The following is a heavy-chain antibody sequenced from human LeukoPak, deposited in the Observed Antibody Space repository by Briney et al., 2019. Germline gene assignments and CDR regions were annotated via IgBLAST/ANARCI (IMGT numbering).Heavy chain of an antibody. CDR2: IKEDGGEK. CDR3: ARGVRGQLYYFDY. CDR1: GFTFTTFW. J-gene: IGHJ4*02. V-gene: IGHV3-7*01. D-gene: IGHD5-18*01. Sequence: GGSLRLSCAASGFTFTTFWMSWVRQAPGKGLEWLANIKEDGGEKYYLDSVRGRITVSRDNAKNSLNLQIDSLGVEDTAVYYCARGVRGQLYYFDYWGPGTLVTVSS.